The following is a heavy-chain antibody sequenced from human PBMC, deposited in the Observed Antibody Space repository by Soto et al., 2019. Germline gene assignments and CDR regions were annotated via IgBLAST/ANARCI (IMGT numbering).Heavy chain of an antibody. V-gene: IGHV4-59*01. CDR1: GGSISSYY. CDR2: IYYSGST. CDR3: ARQGSSGYLRP. D-gene: IGHD6-19*01. J-gene: IGHJ5*02. Sequence: SETLSLTCTVSGGSISSYYWSWIRQPPGKGLEWIGYIYYSGSTNYNPSLKSRVTISVDTSKNQFSLKLSSVTAADTAVYYCARQGSSGYLRPFGQGTLVTVSS.